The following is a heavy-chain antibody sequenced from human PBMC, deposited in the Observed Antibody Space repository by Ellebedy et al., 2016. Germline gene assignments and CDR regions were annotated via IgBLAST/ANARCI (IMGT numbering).Heavy chain of an antibody. Sequence: GGSLRLSCAASGFTFSNYWMHWVRQAPGKGLVWVSRINTDGSSTSYADSVKGRFTISRDNAKNTLYLQMTSLRPEDTAVYYCAKDDPAIDYWGQGTLVTVSS. V-gene: IGHV3-74*01. J-gene: IGHJ4*02. CDR1: GFTFSNYW. CDR3: AKDDPAIDY. CDR2: INTDGSST.